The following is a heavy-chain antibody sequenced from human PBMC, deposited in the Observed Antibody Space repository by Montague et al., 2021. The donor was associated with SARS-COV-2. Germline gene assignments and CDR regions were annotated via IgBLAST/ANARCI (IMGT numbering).Heavy chain of an antibody. CDR1: GGSISSSSYY. CDR3: ATQEDPSGWIPGPFDF. J-gene: IGHJ4*02. D-gene: IGHD6-19*01. CDR2: IYYRGST. V-gene: IGHV4-39*01. Sequence: TLSLTCTVSGGSISSSSYYWAWIRQPPGKGLEWIGSIYYRGSTYYNPSLKSRVFISVDTSKNQLSLTLTSVTAADTAVYYCATQEDPSGWIPGPFDFWGQGTLLSVSS.